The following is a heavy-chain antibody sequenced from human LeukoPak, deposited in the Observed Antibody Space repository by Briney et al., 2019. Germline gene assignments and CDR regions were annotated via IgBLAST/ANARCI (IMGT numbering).Heavy chain of an antibody. CDR1: GGSISSYY. V-gene: IGHV4-59*01. J-gene: IGHJ5*02. CDR2: IYYSGST. CDR3: ARVDSSGWSYNWFDP. Sequence: PSETLSLTCTVSGGSISSYYWSWIRQPPGKGLEWIGRIYYSGSTNYNPSLKSRVTISVDTSKNQFSLKLSSVTAADTAVYYCARVDSSGWSYNWFDPWGQGTLVTVSS. D-gene: IGHD6-19*01.